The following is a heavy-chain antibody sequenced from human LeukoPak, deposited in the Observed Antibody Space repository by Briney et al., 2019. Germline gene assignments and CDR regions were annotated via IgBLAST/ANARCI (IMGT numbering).Heavy chain of an antibody. CDR1: GFTFSSYW. D-gene: IGHD6-6*01. Sequence: GGSLRLSCATSGFTFSSYWMSWVRQAPGKGLEWVSVIYSGGSTYYADSVKGRFTISRDNSKNTLYLQMNSLRAEDTAVYYCASGSIAARRGFDYWGQGTLVTVSS. CDR3: ASGSIAARRGFDY. V-gene: IGHV3-53*01. J-gene: IGHJ4*02. CDR2: IYSGGST.